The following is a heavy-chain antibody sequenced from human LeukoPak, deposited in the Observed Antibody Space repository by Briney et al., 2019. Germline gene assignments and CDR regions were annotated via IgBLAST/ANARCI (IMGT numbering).Heavy chain of an antibody. Sequence: SGGSLRLSCAASGFTFSSNAMSWVRQAPGKGLEWVSAISGSGGSTYYADSVKGRFTISRDNSKSTLNLQMNSLRAEDTAVYYCAKDPLWFGELLDYWGQGTLVTVSS. CDR3: AKDPLWFGELLDY. CDR1: GFTFSSNA. CDR2: ISGSGGST. D-gene: IGHD3-10*01. J-gene: IGHJ4*02. V-gene: IGHV3-23*01.